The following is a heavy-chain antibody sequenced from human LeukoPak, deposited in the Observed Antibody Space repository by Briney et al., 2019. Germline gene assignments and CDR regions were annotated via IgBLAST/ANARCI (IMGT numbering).Heavy chain of an antibody. J-gene: IGHJ4*02. Sequence: GGSLRLSCAASGFTFSSYGMHWVRQAPGKGLEWVSVIYSGGSTYYADSVKGRFTISRDNSKNTLYLQMNSLRAEDTAVYYCARSSGNSGGDYSTDYWGQGTLVTVSS. V-gene: IGHV3-66*01. CDR1: GFTFSSYG. CDR3: ARSSGNSGGDYSTDY. D-gene: IGHD4-17*01. CDR2: IYSGGST.